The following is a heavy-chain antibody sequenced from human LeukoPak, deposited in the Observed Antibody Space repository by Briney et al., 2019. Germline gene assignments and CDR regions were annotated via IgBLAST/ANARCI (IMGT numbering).Heavy chain of an antibody. CDR2: ISTSSRCI. D-gene: IGHD2-2*01. J-gene: IGHJ5*02. CDR1: GFTLSNYD. CDR3: ARADCSSSTCYLRRSWFDP. V-gene: IGHV3-21*01. Sequence: GGSLRLSCAASGFTLSNYDMNWVRQAPGKGLEWVSSISTSSRCIYYKDSVRGRFTISRDDAKNSLYLEMNSLRAEDTAVYYCARADCSSSTCYLRRSWFDPWGQGTLVTVSS.